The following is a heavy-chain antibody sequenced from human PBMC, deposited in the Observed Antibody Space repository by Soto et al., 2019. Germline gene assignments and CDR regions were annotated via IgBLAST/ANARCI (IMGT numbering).Heavy chain of an antibody. CDR3: AARWGGYYDSSGYYYDSNAFDI. J-gene: IGHJ3*02. V-gene: IGHV3-30-3*01. D-gene: IGHD3-22*01. Sequence: PGGSLRLSCAASGFTFSSYAMHWVRQAPGKGLEWVAVISYDGSNKYYADSVKGRFTISRDNSKNTLYLQMNSLRAEDTAVYYCAARWGGYYDSSGYYYDSNAFDIWGQGTMVTVSS. CDR2: ISYDGSNK. CDR1: GFTFSSYA.